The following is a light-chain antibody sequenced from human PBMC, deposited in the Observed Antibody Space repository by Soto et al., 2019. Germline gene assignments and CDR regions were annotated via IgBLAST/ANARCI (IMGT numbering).Light chain of an antibody. CDR3: QQSYTTPLT. Sequence: DIQMTQSPSSLSASVGDRVTITCRANQSINRYLHWYQHKPGEAPQLLIYAASSLQSGVPSRFGGSGSGTNFTLTISTLQPEDSATYYCQQSYTTPLTFGGGTKV. CDR1: QSINRY. CDR2: AAS. J-gene: IGKJ4*01. V-gene: IGKV1-39*01.